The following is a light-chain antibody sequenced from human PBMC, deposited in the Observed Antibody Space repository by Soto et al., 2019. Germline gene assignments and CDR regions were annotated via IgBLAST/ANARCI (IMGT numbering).Light chain of an antibody. Sequence: ETVLTQSPGTLSLSPGERATLSCRASQSVSTNLVWYQQKLGQSPRLLIYDASTRPTGIPARFGGMGSGTQFTLTITSLQSEDSAVYYCQQYHKWPPLTFGGGTKVDIK. CDR2: DAS. CDR1: QSVSTN. J-gene: IGKJ4*01. CDR3: QQYHKWPPLT. V-gene: IGKV3-15*01.